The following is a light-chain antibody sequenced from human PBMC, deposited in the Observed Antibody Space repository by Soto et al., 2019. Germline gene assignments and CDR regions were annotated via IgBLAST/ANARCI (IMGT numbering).Light chain of an antibody. CDR2: DVS. CDR1: SSDVGTYNF. Sequence: QSVLTQPRSVSGSPGQSVSISCTGTSSDVGTYNFVSWYQQHPGKAPKVMIYDVSKRPSGVPDRFSGSKSGNTASLTISGLQSEDQADYYCCSSAGRYTYVFGTGTKVTVL. J-gene: IGLJ1*01. CDR3: CSSAGRYTYV. V-gene: IGLV2-11*01.